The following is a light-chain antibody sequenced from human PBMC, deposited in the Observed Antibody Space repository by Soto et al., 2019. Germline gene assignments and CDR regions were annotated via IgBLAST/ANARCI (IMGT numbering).Light chain of an antibody. CDR3: QQRSNWIT. V-gene: IGKV3-11*01. J-gene: IGKJ5*01. CDR2: DAS. Sequence: EIVLTQSPDTLSLSPGERATLSCRASQSVSTNSLAWYQQKPGQAPRPLIYDASNRATGIPARFSGSGSGTEFTLTISSLEPEDFAVYYCQQRSNWITFGHGTRLEIK. CDR1: QSVSTNS.